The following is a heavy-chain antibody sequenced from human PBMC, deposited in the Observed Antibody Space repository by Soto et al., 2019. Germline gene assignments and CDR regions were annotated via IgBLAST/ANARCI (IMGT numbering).Heavy chain of an antibody. CDR3: AREWFIVGAPRGFDP. CDR2: TYYRSKWYN. CDR1: GDGVSSNSAA. Sequence: SQTLSLTCAISGDGVSSNSAAWNWIRQSPSRGLEWLGRTYYRSKWYNDYAVSVKSRITINPDTSKNQFSLQLNSVTPEDTAVYYCAREWFIVGAPRGFDPCGQGSRVTVS. V-gene: IGHV6-1*01. J-gene: IGHJ5*02. D-gene: IGHD1-26*01.